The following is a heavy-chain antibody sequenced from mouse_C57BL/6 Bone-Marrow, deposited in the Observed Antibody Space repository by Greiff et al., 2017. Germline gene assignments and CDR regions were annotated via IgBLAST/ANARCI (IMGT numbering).Heavy chain of an antibody. CDR2: IDPEDGET. CDR1: GFNIKDYY. J-gene: IGHJ2*01. CDR3: ARDYYSNYNVDY. V-gene: IGHV14-2*01. D-gene: IGHD2-5*01. Sequence: VHVKQSGAELVKPGASVKLSCTASGFNIKDYYMHWVKQRTEQGLEWIGRIDPEDGETKYAPQFQGKATITADTSSNTAYLQLSSLTSEDTAVYYCARDYYSNYNVDYWGQGTTLTVSS.